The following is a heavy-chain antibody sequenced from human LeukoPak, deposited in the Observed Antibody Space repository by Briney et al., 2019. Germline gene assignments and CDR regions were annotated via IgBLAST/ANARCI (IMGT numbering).Heavy chain of an antibody. CDR1: GFTFSSYG. CDR2: VRYDGSNK. J-gene: IGHJ6*03. D-gene: IGHD6-13*01. Sequence: GGSLRLSCAASGFTFSSYGMHWVRQAPGKGLEWVAFVRYDGSNKYYADSVKGRFTISRDNSKNTLYLQMNSLRAEDTAVYYCARSYSSTPQYYYYYYMDVWGKGTTVTVSS. V-gene: IGHV3-30*02. CDR3: ARSYSSTPQYYYYYYMDV.